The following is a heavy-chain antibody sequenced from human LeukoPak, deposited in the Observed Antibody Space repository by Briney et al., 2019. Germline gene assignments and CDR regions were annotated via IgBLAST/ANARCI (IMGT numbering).Heavy chain of an antibody. CDR1: GFTFSNYA. CDR3: AKEGDFYDILTDY. D-gene: IGHD3-9*01. V-gene: IGHV3-30-3*01. Sequence: PGGSLRLSCAASGFTFSNYAFHWVRQAPGKGLEWVTVISFDGTNKYYADSVKGRFTISRDNSKNTVYLQVNSLRAEDTAVYYCAKEGDFYDILTDYWGQGTLVTVSS. CDR2: ISFDGTNK. J-gene: IGHJ4*02.